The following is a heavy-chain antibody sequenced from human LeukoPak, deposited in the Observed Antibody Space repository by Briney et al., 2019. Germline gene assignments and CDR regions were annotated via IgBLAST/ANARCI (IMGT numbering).Heavy chain of an antibody. D-gene: IGHD7-27*01. CDR2: ISSSGSIM. V-gene: IGHV3-48*03. J-gene: IGHJ4*02. CDR1: GFAFSDYE. Sequence: WGSPRLSCASSGFAFSDYEMNWVRQAPRKGLEWVSYISSSGSIMYYADSVKGRFTISRDNAKRSLFLQMNSLRVEDTAVYYCARTMWGFDYWGQGTLVTVSS. CDR3: ARTMWGFDY.